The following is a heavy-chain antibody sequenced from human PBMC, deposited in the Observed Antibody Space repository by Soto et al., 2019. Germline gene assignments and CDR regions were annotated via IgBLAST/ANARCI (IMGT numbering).Heavy chain of an antibody. CDR3: ASLYGSGIGGYYYGMDV. D-gene: IGHD3-10*01. J-gene: IGHJ6*02. Sequence: PGDSLKISCEGSGYSFTIYWIGLVLQMPGKGLEWMGIIYPGDSDTRYSLSFQGQVTISADKSISTAYLQWSSLKASDTAMYYCASLYGSGIGGYYYGMDVWGQGTTVTVSS. CDR2: IYPGDSDT. V-gene: IGHV5-51*01. CDR1: GYSFTIYW.